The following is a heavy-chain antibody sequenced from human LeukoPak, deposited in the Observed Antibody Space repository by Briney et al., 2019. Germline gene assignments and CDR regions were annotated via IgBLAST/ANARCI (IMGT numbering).Heavy chain of an antibody. CDR3: ASSVWWPYYFDY. D-gene: IGHD4/OR15-4a*01. J-gene: IGHJ4*02. V-gene: IGHV4-39*02. Sequence: SETLSLTCTVSGGSIRGNGYYWGWIRQAPGKGLEWIGSIYYDRSTYYNPSLKSRVTISVDTPKNYFSLKLSSVTAADTAVYYCASSVWWPYYFDYWGQGTLVTVSS. CDR1: GGSIRGNGYY. CDR2: IYYDRST.